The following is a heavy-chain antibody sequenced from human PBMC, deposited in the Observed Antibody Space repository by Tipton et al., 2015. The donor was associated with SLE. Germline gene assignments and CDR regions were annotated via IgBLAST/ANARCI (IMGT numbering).Heavy chain of an antibody. J-gene: IGHJ3*02. CDR2: INSRSSTI. D-gene: IGHD2-15*01. V-gene: IGHV3-48*01. CDR1: GFSISGYG. Sequence: SLRLSCAASGFSISGYGMNWVRQAPGEGLEWVSCINSRSSTIYYADSVKGRFTISRDNAKNSLYLQINSLRAEDTAVYYCARDKGRYCSGGTCLYDAFDIWGQGTMVTVSA. CDR3: ARDKGRYCSGGTCLYDAFDI.